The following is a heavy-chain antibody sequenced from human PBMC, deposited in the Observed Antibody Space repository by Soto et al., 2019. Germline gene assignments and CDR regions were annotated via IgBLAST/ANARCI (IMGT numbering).Heavy chain of an antibody. Sequence: QMQLVQSGAEVKQPGASVKVSCKASGYSFTSYDINWVRQTTGQGLEWMGWMNPNSGNPGSAQKSQRRVTMIRNNSITKAYIELSSLRSDDTAVYYCAREKSYGYADYWGQGTLVTVSS. CDR2: MNPNSGNP. CDR3: AREKSYGYADY. V-gene: IGHV1-8*01. CDR1: GYSFTSYD. D-gene: IGHD5-18*01. J-gene: IGHJ4*02.